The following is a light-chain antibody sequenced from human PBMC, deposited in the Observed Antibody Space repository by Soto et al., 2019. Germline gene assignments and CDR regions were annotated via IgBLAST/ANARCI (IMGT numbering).Light chain of an antibody. CDR2: EVS. Sequence: QSVLTQPASVSGSPGQSITISCTGTSSDVGTYNYVSWYQQHPGKAPKLMIYEVSNRPSGVSNRFSGSKSANTASLTISGLQAEDEADYYCSSYTSITPYVFGTGTKV. CDR1: SSDVGTYNY. V-gene: IGLV2-14*01. J-gene: IGLJ1*01. CDR3: SSYTSITPYV.